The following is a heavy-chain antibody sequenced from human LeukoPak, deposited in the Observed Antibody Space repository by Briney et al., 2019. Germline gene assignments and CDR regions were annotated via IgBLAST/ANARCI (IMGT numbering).Heavy chain of an antibody. D-gene: IGHD3-22*01. CDR1: GGSFSGYY. J-gene: IGHJ4*02. CDR2: INHSGTT. CDR3: ARAGDTSGYYYYFDY. Sequence: SETLSLTCAVYGGSFSGYYWSWIRQPPGKGLEWIGEINHSGTTNYNPSLKSRVTISVDTSKNQLSLKLRSVTAADTAVYYCARAGDTSGYYYYFDYWGQGSLVTVSS. V-gene: IGHV4-34*01.